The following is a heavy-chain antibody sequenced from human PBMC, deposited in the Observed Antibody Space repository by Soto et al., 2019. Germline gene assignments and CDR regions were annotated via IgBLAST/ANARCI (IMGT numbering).Heavy chain of an antibody. Sequence: QVQLVESGGGVVQPGRSLRLSCAASGFTFSSYGMHWVRQAPGKGLEWVAVTWYDGTNKYYADSVKGRFTISRDNSKNTLYLQMKSLRADDTAVYYCARESGFLELLQANEFYIGGQVRIVTLS. CDR1: GFTFSSYG. V-gene: IGHV3-33*01. CDR2: TWYDGTNK. D-gene: IGHD3-3*01. J-gene: IGHJ3*02. CDR3: ARESGFLELLQANEFYI.